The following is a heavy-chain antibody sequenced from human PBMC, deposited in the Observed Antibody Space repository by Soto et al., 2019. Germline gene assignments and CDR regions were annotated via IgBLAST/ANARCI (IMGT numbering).Heavy chain of an antibody. Sequence: GASVKVSCKASGYTFTSYDINWVRQATGQGLEWMGGMNPNSGNTGYAQKFQGRVTITADESTSTASMELSSLRSEDTAVYYCARPKGSYSSGYYYFDYWGQGTLVTVSS. V-gene: IGHV1-8*01. CDR2: MNPNSGNT. D-gene: IGHD6-19*01. J-gene: IGHJ4*02. CDR1: GYTFTSYD. CDR3: ARPKGSYSSGYYYFDY.